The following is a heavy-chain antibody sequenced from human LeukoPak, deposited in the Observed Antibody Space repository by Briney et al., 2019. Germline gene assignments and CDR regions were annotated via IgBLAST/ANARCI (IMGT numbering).Heavy chain of an antibody. D-gene: IGHD5-24*01. Sequence: GESLKISCKASGYSFTTYWIGWVRQMPGKGLEWMGIIYPGDSDTRYSPSFQGQVTISADRSISTAYLQWSSLKASDTAMYYCATPPSRDHYQTFDIWGQRTMVTVSS. CDR3: ATPPSRDHYQTFDI. CDR1: GYSFTTYW. J-gene: IGHJ3*02. V-gene: IGHV5-51*01. CDR2: IYPGDSDT.